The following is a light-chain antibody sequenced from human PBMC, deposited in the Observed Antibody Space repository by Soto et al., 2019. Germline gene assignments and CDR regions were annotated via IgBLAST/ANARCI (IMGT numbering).Light chain of an antibody. CDR2: AVS. V-gene: IGLV2-14*01. CDR3: WSYTNSTTRV. CDR1: SSDVGGYDY. Sequence: QSALTQPASVSGSPGQSITISCTGTSSDVGGYDYVSWYQQNPGKAPKLMIYAVSNRPSGVSNRFSGSKSGNTASLTISGRQAEDEAEYFCWSYTNSTTRVFGGGTKLTVL. J-gene: IGLJ3*02.